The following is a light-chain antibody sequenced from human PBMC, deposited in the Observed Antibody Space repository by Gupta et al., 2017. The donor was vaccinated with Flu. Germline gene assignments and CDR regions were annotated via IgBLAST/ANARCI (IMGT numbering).Light chain of an antibody. J-gene: IGKJ1*01. V-gene: IGKV1-39*01. CDR2: TAS. CDR3: QQGYNTPRT. Sequence: GDRVTITCRASHSMASYLHWYQQRPGKAPELLIYTASNLETGVPSRFTGSGSGTEYTLTINNLQPEDFATYYCQQGYNTPRTFGPGTKVE. CDR1: HSMASY.